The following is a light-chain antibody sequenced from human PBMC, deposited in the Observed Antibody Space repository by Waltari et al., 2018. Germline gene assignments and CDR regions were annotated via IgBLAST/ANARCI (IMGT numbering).Light chain of an antibody. CDR2: SAS. CDR3: QQYNDWPQT. Sequence: EIVMTQSPATLSVSSGERATLSCRASQTVGSNLAWYQQKPGQAPRLLIYSASTRDTGIPPRFSGRGSGTEFTFTISSLQSEDFAVYYCQQYNDWPQTFGQGTKVEIK. V-gene: IGKV3-15*01. CDR1: QTVGSN. J-gene: IGKJ1*01.